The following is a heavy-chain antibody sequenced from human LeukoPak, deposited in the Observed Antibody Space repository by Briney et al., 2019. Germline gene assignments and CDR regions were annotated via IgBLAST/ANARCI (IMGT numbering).Heavy chain of an antibody. V-gene: IGHV4-59*08. Sequence: SETLSHTCTVSGGSPYSYYWSWIRQSPGKGLEWIGYIYYSGTTNYNPSLKSRVTISVDTSKNQFSLKLSSVTAADTAVYYCARHAPGYFDYWGQGTLVTVSS. CDR2: IYYSGTT. CDR3: ARHAPGYFDY. CDR1: GGSPYSYY. J-gene: IGHJ4*02.